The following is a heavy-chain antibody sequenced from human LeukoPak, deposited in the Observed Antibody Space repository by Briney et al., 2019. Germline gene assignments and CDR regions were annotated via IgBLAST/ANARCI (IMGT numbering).Heavy chain of an antibody. CDR3: ARVEESVGSGSYYIVAAGLSMDV. CDR1: GYTFTSYG. CDR2: ISAYNGNT. D-gene: IGHD3-10*01. J-gene: IGHJ6*02. Sequence: ASVKVSCKASGYTFTSYGISWVRQAPGQGLEWMGWISAYNGNTNYAQKLQGRVTMTTDTSTSTAYMELRSLRSDDTAVYYCARVEESVGSGSYYIVAAGLSMDVWGQGTTVTVSS. V-gene: IGHV1-18*01.